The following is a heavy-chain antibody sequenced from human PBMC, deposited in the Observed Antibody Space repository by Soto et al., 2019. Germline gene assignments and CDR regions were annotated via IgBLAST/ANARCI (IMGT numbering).Heavy chain of an antibody. CDR3: VRFLSGFFVPRHRDAFDF. CDR1: GFSLTTSGVG. D-gene: IGHD3-3*01. Sequence: QITLKESGPPLVRPTQTLTLACSFSGFSLTTSGVGVGWIRQPPGKALEFLGLIYWDDDTRYRPSMRTRLTITKDTSKNLVVLTMTNVDPVDTATYYCVRFLSGFFVPRHRDAFDFWGQGTMVTVSS. J-gene: IGHJ3*01. CDR2: IYWDDDT. V-gene: IGHV2-5*02.